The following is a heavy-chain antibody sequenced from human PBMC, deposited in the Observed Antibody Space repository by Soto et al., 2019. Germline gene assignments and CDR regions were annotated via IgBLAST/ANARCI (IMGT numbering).Heavy chain of an antibody. Sequence: SVKVSCKASGGTFSSYAISWVRQAPGQGLEWMGGIIPIFGTANYAQKFQGRVTITADESTSTAYMELSSLRSEDTAVYYCARDSYSGYVQYNWFDPWGQGTLVNVSS. V-gene: IGHV1-69*13. CDR3: ARDSYSGYVQYNWFDP. CDR2: IIPIFGTA. J-gene: IGHJ5*02. D-gene: IGHD5-12*01. CDR1: GGTFSSYA.